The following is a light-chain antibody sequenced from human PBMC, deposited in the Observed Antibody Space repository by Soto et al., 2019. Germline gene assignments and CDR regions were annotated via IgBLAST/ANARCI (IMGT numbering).Light chain of an antibody. Sequence: EIVLTQSTGTLSLSPGERATLSCRASQSISSSYLAWYQQKPGQAPRLLIYGASSRATGTPDRFTGSGSGTEFTLTISSLQSEDFAVYYCQQYNNWPLTFGQGTKVDIK. CDR1: QSISSSY. CDR3: QQYNNWPLT. CDR2: GAS. J-gene: IGKJ1*01. V-gene: IGKV3-20*01.